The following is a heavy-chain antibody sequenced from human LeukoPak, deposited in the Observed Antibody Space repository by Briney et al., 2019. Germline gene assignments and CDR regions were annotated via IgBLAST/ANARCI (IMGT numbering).Heavy chain of an antibody. CDR1: GFTFSSYS. Sequence: PGGSLRLSCAASGFTFSSYSMNWVRQAPGKGLKWVSSISSSSSYIYYADSVKGRFTISRDNAKNSLYLQMNSPRAEDTAVYYCARGEYSRFTKRFDPWGQGTLVTVSS. CDR2: ISSSSSYI. CDR3: ARGEYSRFTKRFDP. V-gene: IGHV3-21*01. D-gene: IGHD6-6*01. J-gene: IGHJ5*02.